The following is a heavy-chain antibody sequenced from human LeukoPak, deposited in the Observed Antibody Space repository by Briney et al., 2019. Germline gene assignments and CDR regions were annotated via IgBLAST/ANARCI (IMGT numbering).Heavy chain of an antibody. CDR3: ARGGYYYLDV. CDR2: IYYSGST. V-gene: IGHV4-59*01. CDR1: GGSTSSYY. Sequence: SETLSLTCTVSGGSTSSYYWNWIRQPPGKGLEWIGYIYYSGSTNYNPSLKSRVTISLDTPKSQFSLKLHSVTAADTAVYYCARGGYYYLDVWGGGTTVTVSS. J-gene: IGHJ6*03.